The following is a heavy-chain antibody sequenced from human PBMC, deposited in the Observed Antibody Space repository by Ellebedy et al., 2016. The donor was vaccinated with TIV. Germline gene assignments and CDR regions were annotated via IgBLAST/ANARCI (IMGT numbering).Heavy chain of an antibody. Sequence: MPSETLSLTCTVSGGSISSYYWSWIRPPPGKGLEWIGYIYYSGSTKYNPSLKSRVPISVDTSKNQLSLKLSSVTAADTAMYYCAREVVVPAASLSWFDPWGQGTLVTVSS. CDR3: AREVVVPAASLSWFDP. D-gene: IGHD2-2*01. CDR1: GGSISSYY. V-gene: IGHV4-59*01. J-gene: IGHJ5*02. CDR2: IYYSGST.